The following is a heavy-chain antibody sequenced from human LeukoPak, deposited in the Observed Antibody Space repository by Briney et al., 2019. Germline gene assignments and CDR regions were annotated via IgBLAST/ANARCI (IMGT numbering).Heavy chain of an antibody. D-gene: IGHD2/OR15-2a*01. CDR1: GGSFSGYY. V-gene: IGHV4-34*01. J-gene: IGHJ4*02. CDR2: INHSGST. Sequence: SETLSLTCAVYGGSFSGYYWSWIRQPPGKGLEWIGEINHSGSTNYNPSLKSRVTISVDTPKNQFSLKLSSVTAADTAVYYCARAPLRIPRGDYWGQGTLVTVSS. CDR3: ARAPLRIPRGDY.